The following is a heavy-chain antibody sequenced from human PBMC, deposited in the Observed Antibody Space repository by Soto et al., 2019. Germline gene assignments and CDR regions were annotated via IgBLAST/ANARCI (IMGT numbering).Heavy chain of an antibody. J-gene: IGHJ4*02. CDR2: ISWNSGSI. V-gene: IGHV3-9*01. Sequence: GGSLRLSCAASGFTFDDYAMHWVRQAPGKGLEWVSGISWNSGSIGYADSVKGRFTISRDNAKNSLYLQMNSLRAEDTALYYCAKASCSGGSCFMDYWGQGTLVTVSS. D-gene: IGHD2-15*01. CDR3: AKASCSGGSCFMDY. CDR1: GFTFDDYA.